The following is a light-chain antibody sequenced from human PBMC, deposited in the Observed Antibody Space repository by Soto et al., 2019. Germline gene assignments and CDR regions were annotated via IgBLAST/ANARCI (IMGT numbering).Light chain of an antibody. CDR1: QSVSSSY. J-gene: IGKJ5*01. CDR2: AAS. CDR3: QQFVSSPIT. V-gene: IGKV3-20*01. Sequence: EIVLTQSPGTLSLSPGERATLSCRASQSVSSSYLAWYQQKPGQAPRLRIYAASSRATGIPDRFSGSGSGTDFSLTISRLEPEDFAVYYCQQFVSSPITVGQGTRLEIK.